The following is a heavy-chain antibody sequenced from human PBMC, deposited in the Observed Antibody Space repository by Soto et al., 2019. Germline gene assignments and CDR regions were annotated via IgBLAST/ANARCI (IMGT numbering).Heavy chain of an antibody. CDR1: GGTFSSYA. J-gene: IGHJ2*01. V-gene: IGHV1-69*06. CDR2: ILPIFGTA. Sequence: QVQLVQSGAEVQKPGSSVKVSCKASGGTFSSYAISWVRLAPGQGLAWMGGILPIFGTANYAQKFQGRVTIAADKPTSTAYMELSSLRSEDTAVYECARLGSRSLGFDLWGRGTLVTVSS. CDR3: ARLGSRSLGFDL. D-gene: IGHD2-15*01.